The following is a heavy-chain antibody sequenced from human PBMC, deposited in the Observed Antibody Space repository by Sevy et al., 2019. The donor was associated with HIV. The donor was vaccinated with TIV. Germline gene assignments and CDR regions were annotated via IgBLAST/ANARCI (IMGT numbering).Heavy chain of an antibody. D-gene: IGHD1-26*01. CDR2: IRSTGDTI. CDR1: GFTFSDYN. CDR3: ARVLGIGIVGATPDY. V-gene: IGHV3-11*01. J-gene: IGHJ4*02. Sequence: GGSLRLSCAASGFTFSDYNMIWIRQAPGRGLEWISYIRSTGDTIYYADSVKGRFTISRDNAKNSLYLQMNSLTAGDKAVYYCARVLGIGIVGATPDYWGQGTLVTVSS.